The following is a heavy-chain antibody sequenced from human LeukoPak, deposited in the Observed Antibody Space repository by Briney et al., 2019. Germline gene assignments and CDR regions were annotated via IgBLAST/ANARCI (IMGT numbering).Heavy chain of an antibody. V-gene: IGHV3-23*01. CDR1: GFTFSSYG. Sequence: PGGSLRLSCAASGFTFSSYGMHWVRQAPGKGLEWVSAISGSGGSTYYADSVKGRFTISRDNSKNALYLQMNSLRAEDTAVYYCAKPRGGYDGHDYWGQGTLVTVSS. CDR3: AKPRGGYDGHDY. J-gene: IGHJ4*02. CDR2: ISGSGGST. D-gene: IGHD5-12*01.